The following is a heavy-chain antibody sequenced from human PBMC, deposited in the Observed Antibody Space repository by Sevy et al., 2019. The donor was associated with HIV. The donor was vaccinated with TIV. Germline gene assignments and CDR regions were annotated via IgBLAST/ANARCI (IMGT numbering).Heavy chain of an antibody. Sequence: GESLKISCKGSGYSFTSYWIGWVRQMPGKGLEWMGIIYPGDSDTRYSLSFQGQVTISADKSISTAYLQWNSLKASDTAMYYCARSLSSSYYYYGMDVWGQGTTVTVSS. D-gene: IGHD2-2*01. CDR2: IYPGDSDT. J-gene: IGHJ6*02. CDR1: GYSFTSYW. V-gene: IGHV5-51*01. CDR3: ARSLSSSYYYYGMDV.